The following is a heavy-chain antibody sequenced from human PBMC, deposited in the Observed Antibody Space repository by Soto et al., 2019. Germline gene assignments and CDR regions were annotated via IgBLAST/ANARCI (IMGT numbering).Heavy chain of an antibody. CDR2: IIPIFGTA. CDR3: AKVRYSSPMGYYYGMDV. D-gene: IGHD6-19*01. V-gene: IGHV1-69*13. J-gene: IGHJ6*02. Sequence: SSVKVSCKPSRVAFRKFIVTWVRQAPGLALEWVGGIIPIFGTANYAQKFQGRVTITADESTSTSYMEVNNLRSEDTAVYYCAKVRYSSPMGYYYGMDVWGQGTTVTVSS. CDR1: RVAFRKFI.